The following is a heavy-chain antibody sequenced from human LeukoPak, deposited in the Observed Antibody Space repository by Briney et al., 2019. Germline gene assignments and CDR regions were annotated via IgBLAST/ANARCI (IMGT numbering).Heavy chain of an antibody. D-gene: IGHD6-6*01. J-gene: IGHJ4*02. V-gene: IGHV3-7*01. CDR2: IKQDGSEK. Sequence: PGGSLRLSCAASGFTFSSYSMNWVRQAPGKGLEWVANIKQDGSEKYYVDSVKGRFTISRDNAKNSLYLQMNSLRAEDTAVYYCARMGSSSSSYWGQGTLVTVSS. CDR3: ARMGSSSSSY. CDR1: GFTFSSYS.